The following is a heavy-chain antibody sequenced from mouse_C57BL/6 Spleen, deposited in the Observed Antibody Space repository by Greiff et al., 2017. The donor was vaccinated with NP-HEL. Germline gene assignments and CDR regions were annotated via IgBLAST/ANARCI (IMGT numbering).Heavy chain of an antibody. Sequence: QVQLKQSGAELVRPGASVTLSCKASGYTFTDYEMHWVKQTPLHGLEWIGAIDPETGGTAYNQKFKGKAILTADKSSSTAYMELRSLTSEDSAVYYCTNWAYWYFDVWGTGTTVTVSS. D-gene: IGHD4-1*01. CDR3: TNWAYWYFDV. V-gene: IGHV1-15*01. CDR2: IDPETGGT. CDR1: GYTFTDYE. J-gene: IGHJ1*03.